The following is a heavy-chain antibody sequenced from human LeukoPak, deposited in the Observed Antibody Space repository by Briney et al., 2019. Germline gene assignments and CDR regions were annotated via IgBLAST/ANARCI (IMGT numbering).Heavy chain of an antibody. CDR1: GFTFSTYN. V-gene: IGHV3-21*01. Sequence: PGGSLRLSCTASGFTFSTYNMNWVRQAPGKGLEWVSSISSSSNYIYYADSVKGRFTISRDNAKNSLYLQMNSLRAEDTDVYYCARDVGASAPDAFDIWGQGTMVTVSS. CDR3: ARDVGASAPDAFDI. D-gene: IGHD1-26*01. CDR2: ISSSSNYI. J-gene: IGHJ3*02.